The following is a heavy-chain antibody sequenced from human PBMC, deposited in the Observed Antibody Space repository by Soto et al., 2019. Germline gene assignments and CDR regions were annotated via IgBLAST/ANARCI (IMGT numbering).Heavy chain of an antibody. CDR2: VYISGST. CDR1: GGSISNHY. CDR3: GVRGQEVVGGGYFDY. J-gene: IGHJ4*02. Sequence: QVQLQESGPGLVKPSETLSLTCSVSGGSISNHYWSWIRQPAGKGLEWIGRVYISGSTNYNPSLRSRVTLPVAMSKNSLPRKRTSVTAADTAVYTGGVRGQEVVGGGYFDYWGQGILVTVST. D-gene: IGHD7-27*01. V-gene: IGHV4-4*07.